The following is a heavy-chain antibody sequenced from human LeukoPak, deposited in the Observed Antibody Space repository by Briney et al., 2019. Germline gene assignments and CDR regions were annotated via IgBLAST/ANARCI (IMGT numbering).Heavy chain of an antibody. V-gene: IGHV3-20*04. CDR3: ARPIDSSAWRSQKWFDP. D-gene: IGHD3-22*01. Sequence: GGSLRLSCAPSGFTFYGYDMSWVRQVTGKGLEWVSGINWNGGTTAYADSVKGRFTISRDNAKNSLYLQMNSLSAEDTALYYCARPIDSSAWRSQKWFDPWGQGTLVTVSS. J-gene: IGHJ5*02. CDR2: INWNGGTT. CDR1: GFTFYGYD.